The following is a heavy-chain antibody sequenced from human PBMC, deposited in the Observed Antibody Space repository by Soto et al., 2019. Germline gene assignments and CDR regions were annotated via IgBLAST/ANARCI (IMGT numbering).Heavy chain of an antibody. Sequence: EVQLLESGGGLVQPGGSLRLSCAASGFTFSSYAMSWVRQAPGKGLEWVSAISGSGGSTYYADSVKGRFTISRDNSKNTLYLQMNSLRAEETDVYYCAKAVAIFNYYYSGMDVWGQGTTVTVSS. CDR1: GFTFSSYA. J-gene: IGHJ6*02. V-gene: IGHV3-23*01. CDR3: AKAVAIFNYYYSGMDV. CDR2: ISGSGGST. D-gene: IGHD2-21*01.